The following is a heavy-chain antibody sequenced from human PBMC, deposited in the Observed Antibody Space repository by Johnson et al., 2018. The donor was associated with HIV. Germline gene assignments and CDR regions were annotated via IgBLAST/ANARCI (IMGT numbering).Heavy chain of an antibody. CDR3: ARDDSSGFDDAFDI. CDR1: GFTFDDYA. Sequence: VQLVESGGGLVQPGGSLRLSCAASGFTFDDYAMHWVRQAPGKGLEWVSGISWNSGSIGYADSVRGRFTISRDNARNSLHLQMRGLRAEDTAMYYCARDDSSGFDDAFDIWGQGTMVTVSS. CDR2: ISWNSGSI. V-gene: IGHV3-9*01. J-gene: IGHJ3*02. D-gene: IGHD3-22*01.